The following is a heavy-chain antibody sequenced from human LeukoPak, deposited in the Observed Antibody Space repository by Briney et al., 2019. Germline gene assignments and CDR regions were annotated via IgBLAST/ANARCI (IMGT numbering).Heavy chain of an antibody. D-gene: IGHD3-22*01. CDR1: GFTFSSYW. CDR3: AKDPTYYYDSSGYYATDY. V-gene: IGHV3-7*01. J-gene: IGHJ4*02. CDR2: IKQDGSEK. Sequence: GGSLRLSCAASGFTFSSYWMSWVRQAPGKGLEWVANIKQDGSEKYYVDSVKGRFTISRDNAKNSLYLQMNSLRAEDTAVYYCAKDPTYYYDSSGYYATDYWGQGTLVTVSS.